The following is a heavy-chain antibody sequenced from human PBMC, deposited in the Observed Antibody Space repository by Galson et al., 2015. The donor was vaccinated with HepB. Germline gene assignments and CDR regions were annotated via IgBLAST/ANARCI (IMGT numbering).Heavy chain of an antibody. V-gene: IGHV1-2*02. CDR1: GYTFTGYY. J-gene: IGHJ3*02. D-gene: IGHD4-11*01. CDR2: INPNSGGT. CDR3: ARATVTSAGAFDI. Sequence: SVKVSCKASGYTFTGYYMLWVRQAPGQGLEWMGWINPNSGGTNYAQKFQGRVTMTRDTSISTAYMELSRLRSDDTAVYYCARATVTSAGAFDIWGQGTMVTVSS.